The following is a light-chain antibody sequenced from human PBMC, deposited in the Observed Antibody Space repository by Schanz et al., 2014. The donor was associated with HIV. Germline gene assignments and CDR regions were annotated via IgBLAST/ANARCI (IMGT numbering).Light chain of an antibody. CDR2: SDN. CDR3: QSYDSSLSGYV. Sequence: QSVLTQPPSVSGAPGQRVTISCTGTRSNIGTGFDVHWYQLLPGTAPKVLIYSDNSRPSGVPDRFSGSKSGSSASLAITGLQSEDEADYYCQSYDSSLSGYVFGTGTKLTVL. V-gene: IGLV1-40*01. J-gene: IGLJ1*01. CDR1: RSNIGTGFD.